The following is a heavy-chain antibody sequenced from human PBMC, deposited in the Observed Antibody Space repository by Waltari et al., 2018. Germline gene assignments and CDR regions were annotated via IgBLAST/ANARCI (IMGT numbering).Heavy chain of an antibody. CDR2: IYHSGST. J-gene: IGHJ3*02. Sequence: QVQLQESGPGLVKPSQTLSLTCTVSGGSISSGGYYWSWIRQHPGKGLEWIGDIYHSGSTYYNPSLKSRVTISVDRSKNQFSLKLSSVTATDTAVYYCARVAKYYYDSSGYDAFDIWGQGTMVTVSS. D-gene: IGHD3-22*01. CDR1: GGSISSGGYY. V-gene: IGHV4-31*03. CDR3: ARVAKYYYDSSGYDAFDI.